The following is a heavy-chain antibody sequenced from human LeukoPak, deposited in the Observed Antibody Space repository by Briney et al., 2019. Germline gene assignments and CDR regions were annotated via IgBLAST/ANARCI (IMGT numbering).Heavy chain of an antibody. CDR1: GFTFSSYA. CDR3: ARGWTTFHY. V-gene: IGHV3-23*01. J-gene: IGHJ4*02. CDR2: ISGSGVSP. Sequence: PGGSLRLSCAASGFTFSSYAMNWVRQAPGKGLEWVSGISGSGVSPYYANSVKGRFTISRDNSRKTVLLEVNSLRVEDAATYYCARGWTTFHYWGQGALVTVSS. D-gene: IGHD1-1*01.